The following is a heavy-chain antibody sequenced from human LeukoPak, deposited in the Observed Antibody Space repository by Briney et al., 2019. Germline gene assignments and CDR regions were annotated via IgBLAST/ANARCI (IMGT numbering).Heavy chain of an antibody. CDR3: ARDLIVPDAMTGSGSYSTDY. V-gene: IGHV4-59*02. D-gene: IGHD3-10*01. CDR2: IYYTGST. Sequence: ASQTLSLTCTVSGGSVSDYYWSWIRQSPGKGLEWIGYIYYTGSTSYNPSLRSRVTMSADTSKNQFSLKLSSVTAADTAVYYCARDLIVPDAMTGSGSYSTDYWGQGTLATVSS. J-gene: IGHJ4*02. CDR1: GGSVSDYY.